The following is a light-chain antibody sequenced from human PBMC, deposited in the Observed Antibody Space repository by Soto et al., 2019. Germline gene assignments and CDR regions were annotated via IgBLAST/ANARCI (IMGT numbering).Light chain of an antibody. J-gene: IGKJ2*01. CDR3: QQYDTLPYT. Sequence: DIQMTQSPSSLSASIGDRVTITCQASQGITNYLNWYQQKPGKAPNLLISDASTLETGVPSRFSGSGSGTDFTFTISSLQPADIATYYCQQYDTLPYTFGQGTKLEI. CDR1: QGITNY. V-gene: IGKV1-33*01. CDR2: DAS.